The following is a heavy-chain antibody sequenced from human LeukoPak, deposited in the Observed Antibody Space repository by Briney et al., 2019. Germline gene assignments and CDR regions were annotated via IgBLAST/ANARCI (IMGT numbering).Heavy chain of an antibody. CDR3: ASWDGSGSYYHYYGMDV. D-gene: IGHD3-10*01. CDR1: GYSFTSYW. V-gene: IGHV5-10-1*01. J-gene: IGHJ6*04. Sequence: GESLKISRKGSGYSFTSYWISWVRQLPGKGLEWMARIDPSDSYTNYSPSFQGHVTISADKSISTAYLQWSSLKASDTAMYYCASWDGSGSYYHYYGMDVWGKGTTVTVSS. CDR2: IDPSDSYT.